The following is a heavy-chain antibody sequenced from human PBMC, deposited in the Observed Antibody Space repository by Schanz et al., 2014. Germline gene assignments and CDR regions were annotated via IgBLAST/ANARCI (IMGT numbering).Heavy chain of an antibody. D-gene: IGHD5-12*01. CDR1: GYSFTGYY. J-gene: IGHJ4*02. CDR2: INPSSGGT. CDR3: ARAAYGGYTSTPLRY. V-gene: IGHV1-2*02. Sequence: QVQLVQSGADVKKPGASVKVSCKASGYSFTGYYMNWVRQAPGQGLEWMGWINPSSGGTNYAQKFQGRVTMTRDTSISTAYMELNRLRSDDTAVYYCARAAYGGYTSTPLRYWGQGTLVTVSS.